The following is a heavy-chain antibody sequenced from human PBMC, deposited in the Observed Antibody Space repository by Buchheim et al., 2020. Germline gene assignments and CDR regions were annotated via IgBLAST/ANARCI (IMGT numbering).Heavy chain of an antibody. J-gene: IGHJ4*02. CDR1: GFTFNTYW. V-gene: IGHV3-7*01. Sequence: EVQLVESGGSLVQPGGSLRLSCATSGFTFNTYWMSWVRQAPGKGLEWVANIREDGYEKYYVHSVKGRFTISRDNAKNSLYLQMNSLRVEDTAVYYCAREPYSSSWYYFDYWGKGTL. D-gene: IGHD6-13*01. CDR2: IREDGYEK. CDR3: AREPYSSSWYYFDY.